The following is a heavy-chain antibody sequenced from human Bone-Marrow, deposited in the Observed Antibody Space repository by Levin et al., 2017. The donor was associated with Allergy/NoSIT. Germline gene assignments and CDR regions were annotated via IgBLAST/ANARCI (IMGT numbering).Heavy chain of an antibody. D-gene: IGHD2-15*01. V-gene: IGHV4-31*03. J-gene: IGHJ4*02. CDR3: ARIGYCSGGSCYSETDY. CDR2: IYYSGST. Sequence: SETLSLTCTVSGGSISSGGYYWSWIRQHPGKGLEWIGYIYYSGSTYYNPSLKSRVTISVDTSKNQFSLKLSSVTAADTAVYYCARIGYCSGGSCYSETDYWGQGTLVTVSS. CDR1: GGSISSGGYY.